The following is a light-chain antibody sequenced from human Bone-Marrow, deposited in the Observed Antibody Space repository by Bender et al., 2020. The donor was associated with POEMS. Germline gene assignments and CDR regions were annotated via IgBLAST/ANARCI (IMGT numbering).Light chain of an antibody. Sequence: QSALTQPRSVSGSPGQSVTISCTGTSSDVGSYDYVSWYQQHPGKAPKLMIYGDSRRPSGVPERFSGSKSGNVASLTISGLQAEDEAEYHCCSYAGSYTYVFGSGTTVTVL. J-gene: IGLJ1*01. CDR2: GDS. V-gene: IGLV2-11*01. CDR3: CSYAGSYTYV. CDR1: SSDVGSYDY.